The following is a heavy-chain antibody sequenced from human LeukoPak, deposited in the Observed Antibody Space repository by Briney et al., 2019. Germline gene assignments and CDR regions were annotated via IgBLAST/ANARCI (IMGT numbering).Heavy chain of an antibody. CDR2: SIPIFGTA. CDR1: GGTFSSYG. V-gene: IGHV1-69*05. J-gene: IGHJ3*02. Sequence: SVKVSCKASGGTFSSYGISWVRQPPGQGLEWMGGSIPIFGTANYAQKFQGRVTITTDESTSTAYMELSSLRSEDTAVYYCARERLAAAGTNDAFDIWGQGTMVTVSS. CDR3: ARERLAAAGTNDAFDI. D-gene: IGHD6-13*01.